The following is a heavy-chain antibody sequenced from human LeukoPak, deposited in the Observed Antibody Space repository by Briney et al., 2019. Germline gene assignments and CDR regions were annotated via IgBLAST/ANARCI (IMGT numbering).Heavy chain of an antibody. CDR1: GFTFSTYS. CDR3: ARTTLYYFDY. J-gene: IGHJ4*02. Sequence: GGSLRLSCAASGFTFSTYSMNWVRQAPGKGLEWVSYISSSSSHRYYADSVKGRFTISRDNAKNSLYLQMNSLTDEDTAVYYCARTTLYYFDYWGQGTLVTVSS. V-gene: IGHV3-21*05. D-gene: IGHD1-26*01. CDR2: ISSSSSHR.